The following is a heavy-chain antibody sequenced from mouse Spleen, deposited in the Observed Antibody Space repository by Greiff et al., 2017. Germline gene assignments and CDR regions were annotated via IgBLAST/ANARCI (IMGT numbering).Heavy chain of an antibody. CDR3: ANYYGSSSYAMDY. J-gene: IGHJ4*01. CDR1: GFTFSDYG. Sequence: EVMLVESGGGLVKPGGSLKLSCAASGFTFSDYGMHWVRQAPEKGLEWVAYISSGSSTIYYADTVKGRFTISRDNAKNTLFLQMTSLRSEDTAVYYCANYYGSSSYAMDYWGQGTSVTVSS. CDR2: ISSGSSTI. V-gene: IGHV5-17*01. D-gene: IGHD1-1*01.